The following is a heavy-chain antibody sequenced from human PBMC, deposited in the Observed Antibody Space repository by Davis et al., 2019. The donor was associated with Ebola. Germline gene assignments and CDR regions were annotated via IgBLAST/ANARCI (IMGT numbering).Heavy chain of an antibody. V-gene: IGHV3-23*01. CDR3: VKDLDNWNYGQFEN. CDR1: GFTFSTYG. D-gene: IGHD1-1*01. Sequence: PGGSLRLSCVGSGFTFSTYGMSWVRQAPGKGLEWVSAITGSGGTTYYADSVKGRFTISRDNSKNTLYLQMSSLRAEDTAVYYCVKDLDNWNYGQFENWGQGTLGTVSS. CDR2: ITGSGGTT. J-gene: IGHJ4*02.